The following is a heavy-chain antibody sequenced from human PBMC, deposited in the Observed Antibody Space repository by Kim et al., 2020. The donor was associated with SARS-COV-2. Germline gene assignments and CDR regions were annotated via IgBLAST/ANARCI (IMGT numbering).Heavy chain of an antibody. Sequence: GGSLRLSCAASGFTFSSYSMNWVRQAPGKGLEWVSYISSSSSTIYYADSVKGRFTISRDNAKNSLYLQMNSLRDEDTAVYYCARASKRGGLLPHYYYYGMDVWGQGTTVTVSS. CDR1: GFTFSSYS. CDR2: ISSSSSTI. J-gene: IGHJ6*02. V-gene: IGHV3-48*02. CDR3: ARASKRGGLLPHYYYYGMDV. D-gene: IGHD2-15*01.